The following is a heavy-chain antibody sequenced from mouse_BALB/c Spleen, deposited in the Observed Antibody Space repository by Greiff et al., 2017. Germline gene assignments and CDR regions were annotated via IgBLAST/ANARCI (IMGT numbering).Heavy chain of an antibody. Sequence: VQLQQSGTVLARPGASVKMSCKASGYTFTSYWMHWVKQRPGQGLEWIGAIYPGNSDTSYNQKFKGKAKLTAVTSTSTAYMEISSLTNEDSAVYYCTITTVVRGAMDYWGQGTSVTVSS. V-gene: IGHV1-5*01. J-gene: IGHJ4*01. D-gene: IGHD1-1*01. CDR3: TITTVVRGAMDY. CDR2: IYPGNSDT. CDR1: GYTFTSYW.